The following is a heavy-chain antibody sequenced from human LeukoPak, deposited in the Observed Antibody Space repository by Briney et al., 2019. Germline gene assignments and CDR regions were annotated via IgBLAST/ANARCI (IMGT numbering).Heavy chain of an antibody. J-gene: IGHJ4*02. CDR3: ARRGVAAIGY. CDR1: GYSISSGYY. Sequence: SETLSLTCTVSGYSISSGYYWGWIRQPPGKGLEWIGEINHSGSTNYNPSLKSRVTILVDTSKNEFSLKLSSVTAADTAVYYCARRGVAAIGYWGQGTLVTVSS. V-gene: IGHV4-38-2*02. CDR2: INHSGST. D-gene: IGHD2-15*01.